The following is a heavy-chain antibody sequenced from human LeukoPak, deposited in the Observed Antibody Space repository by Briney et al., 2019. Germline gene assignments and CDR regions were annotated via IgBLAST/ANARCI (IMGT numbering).Heavy chain of an antibody. CDR1: GFTFGDCS. V-gene: IGHV3-49*04. CDR3: TGSGYYDFWSGTR. Sequence: GRSLRLSCTGSGFTFGDCSMTWVRQAPGKGLEWVGFIRRKSSGGTTEYAPSVKDRFTISRDDSKNIAYLQMNNLKTEDTGVYYCTGSGYYDFWSGTRWGQGTLVVASS. CDR2: IRRKSSGGTT. D-gene: IGHD3-3*01. J-gene: IGHJ4*02.